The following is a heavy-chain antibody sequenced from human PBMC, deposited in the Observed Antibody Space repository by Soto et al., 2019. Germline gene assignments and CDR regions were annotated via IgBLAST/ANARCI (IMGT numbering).Heavy chain of an antibody. CDR1: GGPISSYY. CDR2: IYYTGST. CDR3: ARVVGEPGTFHYYYYFYMDV. Sequence: SETLSLTCTVSGGPISSYYWTWIRQPPGKGLEWIGHIYYTGSTDYNPSLTSRVTMSVDTSKKQFSLKLSSVTAADTAVYYCARVVGEPGTFHYYYYFYMDVWGKGTTVTVSS. D-gene: IGHD3-16*01. V-gene: IGHV4-59*08. J-gene: IGHJ6*03.